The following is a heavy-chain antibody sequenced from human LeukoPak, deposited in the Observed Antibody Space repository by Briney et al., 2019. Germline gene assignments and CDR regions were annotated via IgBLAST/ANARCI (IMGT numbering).Heavy chain of an antibody. Sequence: GGSLRLSCAASGFTFSSYSMNWVRQAPGKGLEWVSSISSSSSYIYYADSVKGRFTISRDNAKNSLYLQMNSLRAEDTAVYYCARDMWASAAALHYWGQGTLVTVSS. CDR2: ISSSSSYI. CDR3: ARDMWASAAALHY. D-gene: IGHD6-13*01. CDR1: GFTFSSYS. J-gene: IGHJ4*02. V-gene: IGHV3-21*01.